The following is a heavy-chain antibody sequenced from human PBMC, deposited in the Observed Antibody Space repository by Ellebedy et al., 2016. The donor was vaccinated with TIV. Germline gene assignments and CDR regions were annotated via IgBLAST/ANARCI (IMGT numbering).Heavy chain of an antibody. V-gene: IGHV3-33*01. CDR3: ARSDRPPPERAVIGLDAFDA. CDR2: FWDDGSTR. J-gene: IGHJ3*01. Sequence: GESLKISXAASGFIFSDCAMHWVRQSPGKGPEWVAVFWDDGSTRRYADSLRDRFIVSRDNSRNTLYLQMNNLRVEDTAVYYCARSDRPPPERAVIGLDAFDAWGQGTMVTVSS. D-gene: IGHD4-11*01. CDR1: GFIFSDCA.